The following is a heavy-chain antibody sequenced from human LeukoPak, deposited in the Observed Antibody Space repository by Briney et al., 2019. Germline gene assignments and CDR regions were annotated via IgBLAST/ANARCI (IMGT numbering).Heavy chain of an antibody. CDR1: GGSISTSSYY. J-gene: IGHJ4*02. CDR3: VRVRGEFTLRRFLEWLPITRYFDY. Sequence: SETLSLTCTVSGGSISTSSYYWSWIRQPPGKGLEWIGEINHSGSTNYNSSLKSRVTISVDTSKNQFSLKLSSVTAADTAVYYCVRVRGEFTLRRFLEWLPITRYFDYWGREPWSPSPQ. V-gene: IGHV4-39*07. D-gene: IGHD3-3*01. CDR2: INHSGST.